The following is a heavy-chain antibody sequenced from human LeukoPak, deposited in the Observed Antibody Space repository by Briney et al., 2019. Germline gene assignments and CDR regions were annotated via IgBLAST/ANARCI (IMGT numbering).Heavy chain of an antibody. J-gene: IGHJ5*02. CDR3: ARVPTSFYYGSGAQFDP. D-gene: IGHD3-10*01. Sequence: ASVKVSCKASGYTFTGYYMHWVRQAPGQGLEWMGWINPNSGGTNYAQKFQGRLTMTRDTSISTAYMDLTRLKSDDTAIYYCARVPTSFYYGSGAQFDPWGQGTLVTVSS. CDR1: GYTFTGYY. V-gene: IGHV1-2*02. CDR2: INPNSGGT.